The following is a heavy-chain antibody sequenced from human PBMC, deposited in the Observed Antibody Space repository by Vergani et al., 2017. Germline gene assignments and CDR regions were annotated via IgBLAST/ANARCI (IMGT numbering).Heavy chain of an antibody. J-gene: IGHJ5*02. V-gene: IGHV3-33*01. CDR3: ARDLRLLYNRMDP. CDR1: GFTFNQYG. D-gene: IGHD1-14*01. CDR2: TWYDGNNK. Sequence: VQLVESGGGLVQPGGSLRLSCAASGFTFNQYGMHWVRQAPGKGLEWVAFTWYDGNNKQYADSVKGRFTISRDNSKSTMYLQMNSLRDEDTGVYYCARDLRLLYNRMDPWGQGTLVTVSS.